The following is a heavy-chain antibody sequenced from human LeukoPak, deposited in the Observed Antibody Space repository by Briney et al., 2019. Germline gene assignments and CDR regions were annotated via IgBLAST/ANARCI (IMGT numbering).Heavy chain of an antibody. CDR3: ARGTLRGNNGAYGMDV. CDR1: GGSISGYY. D-gene: IGHD1/OR15-1a*01. Sequence: PSETLSLTCTVSGGSISGYYWSWIRQPPGKGLEWIGYIYDSGSLNYNPSLKSRVTISLDTSMNHFSLSLTSVTAAATALYYCARGTLRGNNGAYGMDVWGQGTTVTVSS. V-gene: IGHV4-59*01. CDR2: IYDSGSL. J-gene: IGHJ6*02.